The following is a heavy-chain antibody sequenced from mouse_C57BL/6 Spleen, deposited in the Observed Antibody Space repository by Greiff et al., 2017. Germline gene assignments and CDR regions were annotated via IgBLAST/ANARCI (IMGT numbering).Heavy chain of an antibody. CDR1: GFTFTDYY. CDR2: IRNKANGYTT. Sequence: EVKVVESGGGLVQPGGSLSLSCAASGFTFTDYYMSWVRQPPGKALEWLGFIRNKANGYTTEYSASVKGRFTISRDNSQSILYLQMNALRAEDSATYYCARLSFFYAMDYWGQGTSVTVSS. J-gene: IGHJ4*01. V-gene: IGHV7-3*01. CDR3: ARLSFFYAMDY.